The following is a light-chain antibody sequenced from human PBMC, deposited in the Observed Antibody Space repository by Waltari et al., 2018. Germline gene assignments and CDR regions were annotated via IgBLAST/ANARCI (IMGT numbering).Light chain of an antibody. CDR2: GTY. V-gene: IGKV3-20*01. CDR1: QSVPGNI. Sequence: FVLTQSTGTLSVSPGERDTLSCRASQSVPGNILAWYRQKPGQAPRLLRYGTYRRASGIPDRVSGCGAGTDFPLTINRLKAEDFAVYHRQQYGDSPVTFGQGTKVEI. CDR3: QQYGDSPVT. J-gene: IGKJ1*01.